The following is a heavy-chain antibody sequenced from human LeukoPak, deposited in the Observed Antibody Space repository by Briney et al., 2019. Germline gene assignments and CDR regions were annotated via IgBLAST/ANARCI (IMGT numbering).Heavy chain of an antibody. Sequence: GGSLRFSCAASGFIVSSSYMTWVRQAPGEGLEWVSVIYSGGRTYYADSVKGRFTISRDSSKNTLYLQMNSLRAEDTAVYYCARGRVGATTCFDYWGQGTLVTVSS. CDR2: IYSGGRT. CDR1: GFIVSSSY. D-gene: IGHD1-26*01. J-gene: IGHJ4*02. CDR3: ARGRVGATTCFDY. V-gene: IGHV3-66*02.